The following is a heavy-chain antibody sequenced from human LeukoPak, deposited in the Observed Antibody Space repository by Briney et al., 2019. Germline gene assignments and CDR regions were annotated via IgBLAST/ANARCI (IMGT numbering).Heavy chain of an antibody. D-gene: IGHD1-26*01. V-gene: IGHV4-4*07. Sequence: PSETLSLTCTVSGGSITSYYWSWVRQPAGKGLEWIGRIFISESTNYNPSLKSRVTMSVDTSKNQFSLKLSSVTAADTAVYYCARGALKWELPPIRARKSYYFDYWGQGTLVTVSS. CDR1: GGSITSYY. CDR3: ARGALKWELPPIRARKSYYFDY. J-gene: IGHJ4*02. CDR2: IFISEST.